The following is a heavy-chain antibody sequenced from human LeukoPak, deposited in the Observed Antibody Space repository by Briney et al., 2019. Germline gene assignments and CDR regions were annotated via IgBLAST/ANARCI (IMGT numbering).Heavy chain of an antibody. Sequence: PGGSLRLSCAASGFTVSSNYMTWVRQAPGKGLEWVSVIYSGGGTYYADSVKGRFTISRDNSKNTLYLQMNSLGAEDTAVYYCARAVTVVTAIDDCGQGTLVTVSS. CDR3: ARAVTVVTAIDD. CDR1: GFTVSSNY. V-gene: IGHV3-53*01. J-gene: IGHJ4*02. D-gene: IGHD2-21*02. CDR2: IYSGGGT.